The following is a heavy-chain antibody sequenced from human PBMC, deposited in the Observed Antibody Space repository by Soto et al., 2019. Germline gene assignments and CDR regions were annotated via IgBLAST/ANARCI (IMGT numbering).Heavy chain of an antibody. CDR3: AGDLNTDGWSYFDF. J-gene: IGHJ4*02. V-gene: IGHV4-59*01. CDR2: IYNSGST. D-gene: IGHD2-2*02. CDR1: GGSISSYY. Sequence: SETLSLTCTVSGGSISSYYWSWIRQPPGKGLEWIGYIYNSGSTDYNPSLKSRVTISVGTSKNQFSLKMNSVNAADTAVYYCAGDLNTDGWSYFDFWGPGSLVPVSS.